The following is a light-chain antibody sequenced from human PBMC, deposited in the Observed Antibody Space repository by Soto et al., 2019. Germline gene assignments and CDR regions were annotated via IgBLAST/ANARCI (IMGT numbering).Light chain of an antibody. V-gene: IGKV3-15*01. Sequence: IVMTQSPATLSVSPGERATLSCRASQNISNTLAWYQQKPGQAPRLLIYAASTRATGVSARFSGSGSGTEFTLTISSLQSEDFTIYYCQYYNNWLATFGGGTKVDIK. J-gene: IGKJ4*01. CDR3: QYYNNWLAT. CDR1: QNISNT. CDR2: AAS.